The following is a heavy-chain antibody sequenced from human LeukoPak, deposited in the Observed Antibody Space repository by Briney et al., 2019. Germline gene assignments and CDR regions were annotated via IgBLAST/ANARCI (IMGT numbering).Heavy chain of an antibody. CDR3: ARAPYYLRYFDY. Sequence: GGSLRLSCAASGFTFSSYGMSWVRQAPGKGLEWVSAISGSGGSTYYADSVKGRFTISRDNAKNSLYLQMNSLRAEDTAVYYCARAPYYLRYFDYWGQGTLVTVSS. CDR2: ISGSGGST. J-gene: IGHJ4*02. D-gene: IGHD3-22*01. CDR1: GFTFSSYG. V-gene: IGHV3-23*01.